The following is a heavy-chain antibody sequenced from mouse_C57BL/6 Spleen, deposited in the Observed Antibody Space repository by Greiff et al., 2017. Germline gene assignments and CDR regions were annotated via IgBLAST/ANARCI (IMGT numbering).Heavy chain of an antibody. CDR2: ISSGGSYT. Sequence: EVNVVESGGDLVKPGGSLKLSCAASGFTFSSYGMSWVRQTPDKRLEWVATISSGGSYTYYPDSVKGRFTISRDNAKNTLYLQMSSLKSEDTAMYYCARTNYYGKDYFDYWGQGTTLTVSS. CDR3: ARTNYYGKDYFDY. V-gene: IGHV5-6*01. D-gene: IGHD1-1*01. CDR1: GFTFSSYG. J-gene: IGHJ2*01.